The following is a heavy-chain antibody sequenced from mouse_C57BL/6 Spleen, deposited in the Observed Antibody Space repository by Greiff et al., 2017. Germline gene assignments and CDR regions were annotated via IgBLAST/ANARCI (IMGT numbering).Heavy chain of an antibody. D-gene: IGHD2-4*01. CDR1: GFTFSDAW. Sequence: EVKLVESGGGLVQPGGSMKLSCAASGFTFSDAWMDWVRQSPEKGLALVAEIRNKANNHATYYAVSVKWRFTISRDDSKSSVYLQMNSLRAEYAGIYYCTLLYDYDGFDYWGQGTTRTVSS. J-gene: IGHJ2*01. CDR2: IRNKANNHAT. CDR3: TLLYDYDGFDY. V-gene: IGHV6-6*01.